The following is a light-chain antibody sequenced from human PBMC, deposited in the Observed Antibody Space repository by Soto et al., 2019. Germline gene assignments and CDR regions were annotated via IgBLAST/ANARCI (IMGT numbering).Light chain of an antibody. CDR1: ESISRQ. CDR3: QQRLSWPIS. J-gene: IGKJ5*01. Sequence: EIVLTQSPASLSLSPGQGATLSCRARESISRQLVWYQQIPGQAPRLLIYDASNRATGVPARFSGSGSGTDFTLIISSLEPENFVVYYGQQRLSWPISFDQGTLPE. CDR2: DAS. V-gene: IGKV3-11*01.